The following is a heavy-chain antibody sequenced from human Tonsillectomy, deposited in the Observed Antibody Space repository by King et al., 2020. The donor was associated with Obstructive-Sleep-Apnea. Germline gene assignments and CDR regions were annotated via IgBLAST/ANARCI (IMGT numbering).Heavy chain of an antibody. CDR1: GGSMSSFY. D-gene: IGHD3-10*01. CDR2: IYTSGST. J-gene: IGHJ6*02. V-gene: IGHV4-4*07. Sequence: QLQESGPGLVKPSETLSLTCSVSGGSMSSFYWSWIRQAAGKGLEWIVRIYTSGSTNYNPSLKSRVTLSVDTSNNQISLNLSSVTAADTAVYYCAREESAYYGAGPMDGWGQGTTVTVSS. CDR3: AREESAYYGAGPMDG.